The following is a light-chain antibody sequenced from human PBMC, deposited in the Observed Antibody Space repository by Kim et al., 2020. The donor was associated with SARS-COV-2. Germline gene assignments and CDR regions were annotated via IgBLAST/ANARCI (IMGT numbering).Light chain of an antibody. Sequence: SSELTQDPAVSVALGQTVRITCQGDSLRSYYASWYQQKPGQAPVLVIYGKNNRPSGIPDRFSGSSSGNTASLTITGAQAEDEADYHCNSRDSSATGVFGGGTQPTVL. CDR3: NSRDSSATGV. CDR2: GKN. V-gene: IGLV3-19*01. J-gene: IGLJ2*01. CDR1: SLRSYY.